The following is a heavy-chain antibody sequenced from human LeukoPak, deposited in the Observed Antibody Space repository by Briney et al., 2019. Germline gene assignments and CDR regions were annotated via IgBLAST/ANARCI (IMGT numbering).Heavy chain of an antibody. Sequence: SETLSLTCAVYGGSFSGYYWSWIRQPPGKGLEWIGEMNHSGSNNYNPSLKSRVTISVDTSKNQFSLKLSSVTAADTAVYYCASPPYWGQGTLVTVS. CDR1: GGSFSGYY. CDR2: MNHSGSN. J-gene: IGHJ4*02. CDR3: ASPPY. V-gene: IGHV4-34*01.